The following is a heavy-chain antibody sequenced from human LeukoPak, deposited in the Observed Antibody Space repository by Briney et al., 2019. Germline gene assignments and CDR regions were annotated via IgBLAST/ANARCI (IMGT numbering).Heavy chain of an antibody. J-gene: IGHJ5*02. Sequence: GGSLRLSRAASGLTFNSYWMHWVRQVAGKGLVWVARINGDASNTTYADSVKGRFTISRDNAKNTLYLQMNSLRVDDTAVYYCARAMPHDNWFDPWGQGSLVTVSS. CDR1: GLTFNSYW. D-gene: IGHD2-2*01. CDR3: ARAMPHDNWFDP. V-gene: IGHV3-74*03. CDR2: INGDASNT.